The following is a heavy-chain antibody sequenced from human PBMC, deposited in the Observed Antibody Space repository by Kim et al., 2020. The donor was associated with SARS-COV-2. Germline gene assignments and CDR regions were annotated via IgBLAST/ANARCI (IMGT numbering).Heavy chain of an antibody. D-gene: IGHD1-26*01. CDR3: ARHPREWELFVGDAFDI. CDR2: IDPSDSYT. Sequence: GESLKISCKGSGYSFTSYWISWVRQMPGKGLEWMGRIDPSDSYTNYSPSFQGHVTISADKSISTAYLQWSSLKASDTAMYYCARHPREWELFVGDAFDIWGQGTMVTVSS. J-gene: IGHJ3*02. V-gene: IGHV5-10-1*01. CDR1: GYSFTSYW.